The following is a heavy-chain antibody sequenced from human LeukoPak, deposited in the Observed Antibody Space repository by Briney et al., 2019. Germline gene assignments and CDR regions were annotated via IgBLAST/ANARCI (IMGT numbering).Heavy chain of an antibody. Sequence: PGGSLRLSCAASGFTFSDYYMSWIRQAPGKGLEWVSYISSSRSDTKYADSVKGRFTISRDNAKNSLYLQMNSLIAEDTAVYYCSRGTYPYSSDNWGQVALVTVSS. CDR1: GFTFSDYY. V-gene: IGHV3-11*06. J-gene: IGHJ4*02. D-gene: IGHD3-10*01. CDR2: ISSSRSDT. CDR3: SRGTYPYSSDN.